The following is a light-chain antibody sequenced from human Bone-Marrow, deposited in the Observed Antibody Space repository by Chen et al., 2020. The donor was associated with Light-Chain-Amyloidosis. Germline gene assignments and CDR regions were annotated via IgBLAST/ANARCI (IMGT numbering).Light chain of an antibody. Sequence: QSALTQPASVSGSPGQSITISCTGTSSDVGGDNHVSWYQQHPDTAPKLMIYEVTNRPSWVPDRFSGSKSDNSASLTISGLQAEDAADYFCSSYTITNTLVFGSGTRVTVL. CDR3: SSYTITNTLV. CDR2: EVT. V-gene: IGLV2-14*01. CDR1: SSDVGGDNH. J-gene: IGLJ1*01.